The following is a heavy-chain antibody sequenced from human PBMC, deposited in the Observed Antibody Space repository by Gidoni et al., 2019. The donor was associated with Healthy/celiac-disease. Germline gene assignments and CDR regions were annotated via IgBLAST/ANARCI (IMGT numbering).Heavy chain of an antibody. V-gene: IGHV3-33*01. CDR3: AREGGGYDY. Sequence: QVQLVESGGGVVQPGRSLRLSCAASGFTFSSYGMHWVRQAPGTGLEVVAVIWYDGSNKYYADSVKGRFTISRDNSKNTLYLQMNSLRAEDTAVYYCAREGGGYDYWGQGTLVTVSS. CDR2: IWYDGSNK. J-gene: IGHJ4*02. D-gene: IGHD3-22*01. CDR1: GFTFSSYG.